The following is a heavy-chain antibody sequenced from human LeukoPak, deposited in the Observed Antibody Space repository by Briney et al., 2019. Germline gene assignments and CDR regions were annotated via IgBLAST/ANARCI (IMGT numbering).Heavy chain of an antibody. CDR3: ARARYSSGWYLDY. Sequence: SEALSLTCTVSGGSISSGGYYWSWIRQHPGKGLEWIGYIYYSGSTYYNPSLKSRVTISVDTSKNQFSLKLSSVTAADTAVYYCARARYSSGWYLDYWGQGTLVTVSS. CDR1: GGSISSGGYY. J-gene: IGHJ4*02. CDR2: IYYSGST. V-gene: IGHV4-31*03. D-gene: IGHD6-19*01.